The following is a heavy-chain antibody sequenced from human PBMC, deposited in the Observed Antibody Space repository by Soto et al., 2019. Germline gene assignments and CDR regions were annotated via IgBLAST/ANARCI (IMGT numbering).Heavy chain of an antibody. V-gene: IGHV3-23*01. J-gene: IGHJ4*02. CDR1: GFTFSSYA. CDR2: ISGSGGST. CDR3: AKAPIAYCGGDCYSDD. D-gene: IGHD2-21*02. Sequence: GGSLRLSCAASGFTFSSYAMSWVRQAPGKGLEWVSAISGSGGSTYYADSVKGRFTISRDNSKNTLYLQMNSLRAEDTAVYYCAKAPIAYCGGDCYSDDWGQGTLVTVSS.